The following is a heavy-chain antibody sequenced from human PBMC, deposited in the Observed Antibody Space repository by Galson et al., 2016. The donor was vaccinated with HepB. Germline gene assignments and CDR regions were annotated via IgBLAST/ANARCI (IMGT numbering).Heavy chain of an antibody. CDR1: GYTFTSYG. CDR2: ISASKGKT. CDR3: ARDGEPLYDYGMDV. D-gene: IGHD1-14*01. Sequence: SVKVSCKASGYTFTSYGISWVRQAPGQGLEWMGWISASKGKTNYAQNLQGRVTMTTDTYTSTVYMELSSLISGDTAVYYCARDGEPLYDYGMDVWGQGTTVIVSS. J-gene: IGHJ6*02. V-gene: IGHV1-18*01.